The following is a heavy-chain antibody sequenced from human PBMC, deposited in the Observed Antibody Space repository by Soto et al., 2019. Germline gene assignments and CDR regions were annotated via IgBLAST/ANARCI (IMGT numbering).Heavy chain of an antibody. CDR2: IDSSGET. J-gene: IGHJ5*02. V-gene: IGHV2-26*02. CDR1: GLSITDSEMG. CDR3: ARRHLAVAVSSWFDL. Sequence: QVTLRESGPVLVKPTETLPLICTVSGLSITDSEMGVSWIRQPQAQPREWLAHIDSSGETSYSTCLNRRLAIAKYTSKSQTVLTMTTMDPADTPRYYSARRHLAVAVSSWFDLWCQGIPVTVSS.